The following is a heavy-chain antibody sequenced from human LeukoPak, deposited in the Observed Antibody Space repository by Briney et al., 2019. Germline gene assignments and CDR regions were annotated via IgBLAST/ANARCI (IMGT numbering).Heavy chain of an antibody. Sequence: ASVKVSCKASGYTFTGYYMHWVRQAPGQGLEWMGWINPNSGGTNYAQKLQGRVTMTTDTSTSTAYMELRSLRSDDTAVYYCAREGGMYYDSSGYLAFDYWGQGTLVTVSS. CDR2: INPNSGGT. CDR1: GYTFTGYY. V-gene: IGHV1-2*02. D-gene: IGHD3-22*01. J-gene: IGHJ4*02. CDR3: AREGGMYYDSSGYLAFDY.